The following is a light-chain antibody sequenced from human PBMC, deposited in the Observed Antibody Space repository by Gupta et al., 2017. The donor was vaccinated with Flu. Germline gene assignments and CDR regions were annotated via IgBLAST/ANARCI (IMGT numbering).Light chain of an antibody. J-gene: IGKJ4*01. Sequence: IVLPQSPATLSLSPVERATLSCRASQSVSSSLAWYQQKPGQAPRLLIYDASNRATGIPARFSGSGSGTDVTLTISSLEPEDFAVYYCQQRSNWPSATFGGGTKVEIK. CDR1: QSVSSS. V-gene: IGKV3-11*01. CDR2: DAS. CDR3: QQRSNWPSAT.